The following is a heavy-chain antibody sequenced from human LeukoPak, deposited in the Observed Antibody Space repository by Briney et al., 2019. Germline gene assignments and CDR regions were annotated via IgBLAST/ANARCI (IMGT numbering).Heavy chain of an antibody. D-gene: IGHD1-26*01. CDR3: ARETPSYDAFDI. Sequence: PSETLSLTCTVSGGSIRSSYYYWGWIRQPPGKGLEWIGSIYDSGSTYYNPSLKSRVTISVDTSKNQFSLKLSSVTAADTAVYYCARETPSYDAFDIWGQGTMVTVSS. CDR1: GGSIRSSYYY. J-gene: IGHJ3*02. V-gene: IGHV4-39*07. CDR2: IYDSGST.